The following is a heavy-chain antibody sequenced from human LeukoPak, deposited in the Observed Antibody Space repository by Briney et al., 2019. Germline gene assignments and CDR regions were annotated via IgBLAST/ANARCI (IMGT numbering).Heavy chain of an antibody. J-gene: IGHJ5*02. Sequence: PGGSLRLSCAASGFTFSSYAMSWVRQAPGKGLEWVSAISGSGGSTYYADSVKGRFTISRDNSKNTLYLQMNSLRAEDTAVYYCAKGPSSQVDPNWFDPWGQGTLVTVSS. CDR1: GFTFSSYA. CDR3: AKGPSSQVDPNWFDP. D-gene: IGHD1-26*01. CDR2: ISGSGGST. V-gene: IGHV3-23*01.